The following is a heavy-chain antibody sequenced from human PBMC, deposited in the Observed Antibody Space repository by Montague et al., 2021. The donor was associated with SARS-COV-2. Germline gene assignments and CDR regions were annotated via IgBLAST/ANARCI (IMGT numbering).Heavy chain of an antibody. J-gene: IGHJ4*02. Sequence: SETLSLTCSVSGGSISSTSFFWAWIRQPPGKGLEWVGSMYSSGTTYYNPSLKSRVTISGDTSRNQLSVRLSSVTAADTAVYYCARSTSGWFIYWGQGILVTVSS. D-gene: IGHD6-19*01. CDR3: ARSTSGWFIY. CDR1: GGSISSTSFF. CDR2: MYSSGTT. V-gene: IGHV4-39*01.